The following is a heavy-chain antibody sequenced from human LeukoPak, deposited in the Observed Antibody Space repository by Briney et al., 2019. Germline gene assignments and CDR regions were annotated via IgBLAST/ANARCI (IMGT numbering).Heavy chain of an antibody. CDR1: EFTFSSYG. J-gene: IGHJ4*02. CDR2: IGYDGTNE. D-gene: IGHD3-10*01. V-gene: IGHV3-33*01. Sequence: GGSLRLSCAASEFTFSSYGMHWVRQAPGKGLDWVAVIGYDGTNEYYADSVRGRFTISRDNSKNTLYLQMNSLRAEDTAMYYCARGASTLWFGELLPSPPFDYWGQGTLVTVSS. CDR3: ARGASTLWFGELLPSPPFDY.